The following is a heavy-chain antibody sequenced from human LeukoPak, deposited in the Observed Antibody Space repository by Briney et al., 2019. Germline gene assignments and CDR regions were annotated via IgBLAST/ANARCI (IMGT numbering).Heavy chain of an antibody. CDR3: ARQWINIVVVPAALHDFDY. CDR2: IYYSGST. CDR1: GGSISSYY. V-gene: IGHV4-39*01. D-gene: IGHD2-2*01. J-gene: IGHJ4*02. Sequence: SETLSLTCTVSGGSISSYYWGWIRQPPGKGLEWIGSIYYSGSTYYNPSLKSRVTISVDTSKNQFSLKLSSVTAADTAVYYCARQWINIVVVPAALHDFDYWGQGTLVTVSS.